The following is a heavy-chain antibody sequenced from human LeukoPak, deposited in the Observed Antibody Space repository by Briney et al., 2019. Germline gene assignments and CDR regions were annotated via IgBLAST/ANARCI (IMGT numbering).Heavy chain of an antibody. CDR2: ISSSGSTI. J-gene: IGHJ3*02. Sequence: PGGSLRLSCAASGFTFSDYYMSWIRQAPGKGLEWVSYISSSGSTIYYADSVKGRFTISRDNAKNSLYLQMNSLIAEDTAVYYCARVIADDDAFDIWGQGTMVTVSS. V-gene: IGHV3-11*04. D-gene: IGHD2-21*01. CDR3: ARVIADDDAFDI. CDR1: GFTFSDYY.